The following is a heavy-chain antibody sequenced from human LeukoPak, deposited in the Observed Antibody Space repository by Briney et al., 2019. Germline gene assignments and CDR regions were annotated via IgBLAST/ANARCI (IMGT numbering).Heavy chain of an antibody. J-gene: IGHJ4*02. CDR3: ASLRSDYDFWSGYSLSGGYFDY. V-gene: IGHV3-48*01. CDR1: GFTFSSYS. Sequence: GGSLRLSCAASGFTFSSYSMNWVRQAPGKGLEWVSYISSSSSTIYYADSVKGRFTISRDNAKNSLYLQMNSLRAEDTAVYYCASLRSDYDFWSGYSLSGGYFDYWGQGTLVTVSS. D-gene: IGHD3-3*01. CDR2: ISSSSSTI.